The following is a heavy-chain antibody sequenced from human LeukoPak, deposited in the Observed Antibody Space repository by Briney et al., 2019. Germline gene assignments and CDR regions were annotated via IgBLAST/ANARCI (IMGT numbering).Heavy chain of an antibody. Sequence: SETLSLTCTVSGGSISSYYWSWIRQPPGKGLEWIGYIHYSGSTNYNPSLKSRVTISVDTSKNQFSLRLSSVTAADTAVYYCARVSGYGWESFYDYWGQGTLVTVSS. CDR2: IHYSGST. CDR1: GGSISSYY. V-gene: IGHV4-59*01. CDR3: ARVSGYGWESFYDY. J-gene: IGHJ4*02. D-gene: IGHD5-12*01.